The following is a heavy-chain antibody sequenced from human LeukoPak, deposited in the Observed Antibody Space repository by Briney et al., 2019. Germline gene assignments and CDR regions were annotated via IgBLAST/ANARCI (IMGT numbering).Heavy chain of an antibody. CDR2: ISSSGSAK. Sequence: PGGSLRLSCAATGFTFSGFEMNWVRQAPGKGLEWVSYISSSGSAKNYADSVKGRFTISRDNTKSSLYLQMNSLRGEDTAVYYCASQDYWGQGTLVTVSS. CDR3: ASQDY. J-gene: IGHJ4*02. V-gene: IGHV3-48*03. CDR1: GFTFSGFE.